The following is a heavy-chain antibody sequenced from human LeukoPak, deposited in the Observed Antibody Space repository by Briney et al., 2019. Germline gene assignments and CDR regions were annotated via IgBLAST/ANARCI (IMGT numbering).Heavy chain of an antibody. D-gene: IGHD6-19*01. CDR2: INWNACTT. CDR1: GFTFDDYG. J-gene: IGHJ4*02. CDR3: ARGAFYSSGWYENY. V-gene: IGHV3-20*04. Sequence: PGGSLRLSCAASGFTFDDYGISWLRQAPGKGLEGVSGINWNACTTNYVDSVKGRFNISRDNAKNSLYLQMNSLRAEDTALYYCARGAFYSSGWYENYWGQGALVTVSS.